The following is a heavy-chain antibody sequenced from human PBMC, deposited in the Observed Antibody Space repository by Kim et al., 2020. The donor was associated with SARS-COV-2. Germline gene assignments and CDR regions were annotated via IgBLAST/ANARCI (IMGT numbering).Heavy chain of an antibody. D-gene: IGHD6-13*01. J-gene: IGHJ4*02. CDR1: GGSFSGYY. Sequence: SETLSLTCAVYGGSFSGYYWSWIRQPPGKGLEWIGEINHSGSTNYNPSLKSRVTISVDTSKNQFSLKLSSVTAADTAVYYCARGRRRSYSSSWYFDFDYSGQGTLVTVSS. CDR2: INHSGST. CDR3: ARGRRRSYSSSWYFDFDY. V-gene: IGHV4-34*01.